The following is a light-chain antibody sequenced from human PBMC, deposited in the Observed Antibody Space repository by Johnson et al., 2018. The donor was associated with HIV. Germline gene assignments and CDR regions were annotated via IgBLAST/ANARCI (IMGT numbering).Light chain of an antibody. CDR1: SSNIGNNY. J-gene: IGLJ1*01. CDR2: ENN. CDR3: ATWDSSLNPHYV. Sequence: QSVLTQPSSVSAAPGQKVTISCSGSSSNIGNNYVSWYQQLPGTAPKLLIHENNKRPSGIPDRFSASKSGTSATLGITGLQTGDEADYYCATWDSSLNPHYVFGTGTKVTGL. V-gene: IGLV1-51*02.